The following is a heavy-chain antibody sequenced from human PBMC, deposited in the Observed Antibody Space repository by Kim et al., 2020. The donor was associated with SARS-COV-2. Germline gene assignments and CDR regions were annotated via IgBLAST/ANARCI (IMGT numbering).Heavy chain of an antibody. Sequence: SETLSLTCTVSGGSISSSSYYWGWIRQPPGKGLEWIGSIYYSGSTYYNPSLKSRVTISVDTSKNQFSLKLSSVTAADTAVYYCARYRRAGVLVARGYYFDYWGQGTLVTVSS. CDR2: IYYSGST. J-gene: IGHJ4*02. V-gene: IGHV4-39*01. D-gene: IGHD3-10*01. CDR3: ARYRRAGVLVARGYYFDY. CDR1: GGSISSSSYY.